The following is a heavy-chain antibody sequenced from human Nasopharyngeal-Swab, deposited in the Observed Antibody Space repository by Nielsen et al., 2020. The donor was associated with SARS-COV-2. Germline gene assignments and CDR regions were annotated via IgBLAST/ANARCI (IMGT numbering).Heavy chain of an antibody. J-gene: IGHJ6*02. CDR2: ISAYNGNT. V-gene: IGHV1-18*01. D-gene: IGHD2-21*02. CDR1: GYTFISYG. CDR3: ARLYCGGDCSYYYYYGMDV. Sequence: VNVSFKASGYTFISYGISWVRQAPGQGLEWMGWISAYNGNTNYAQKLQGRVTMTTDTSTSTAYMELRSLRSDDTAVYYCARLYCGGDCSYYYYYGMDVWGQGTTVTVSS.